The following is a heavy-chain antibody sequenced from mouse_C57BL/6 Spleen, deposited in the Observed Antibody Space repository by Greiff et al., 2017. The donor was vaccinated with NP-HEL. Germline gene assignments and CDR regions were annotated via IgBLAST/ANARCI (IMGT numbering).Heavy chain of an antibody. CDR3: ARSPFYYINYEGFAY. Sequence: VQLQQPGAELVRPGSSVKLSCKASGYTFTSYWMHWVKQRPIQGLEWIGNIDPSDSETHYNQKFKDKATLTVDKSSSTAYMQLSSLTSEDSAVYYCARSPFYYINYEGFAYWGQGTLVTVSA. V-gene: IGHV1-52*01. CDR2: IDPSDSET. D-gene: IGHD2-5*01. J-gene: IGHJ3*01. CDR1: GYTFTSYW.